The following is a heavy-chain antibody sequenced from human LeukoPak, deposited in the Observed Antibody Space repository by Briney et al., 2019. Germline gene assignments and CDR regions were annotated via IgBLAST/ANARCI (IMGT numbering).Heavy chain of an antibody. D-gene: IGHD6-6*01. J-gene: IGHJ6*03. Sequence: ASVKVSCKASGYTFTGYYMHWVRQAPGQGLEWMGWINPNSGGTNYAQKFQGRVTMTRDTSISTAYMELSRLRSDDTDVYYCARDSSSSSEFVYYYYYYYMDVWGKGTTVTVSS. CDR2: INPNSGGT. V-gene: IGHV1-2*02. CDR3: ARDSSSSSEFVYYYYYYYMDV. CDR1: GYTFTGYY.